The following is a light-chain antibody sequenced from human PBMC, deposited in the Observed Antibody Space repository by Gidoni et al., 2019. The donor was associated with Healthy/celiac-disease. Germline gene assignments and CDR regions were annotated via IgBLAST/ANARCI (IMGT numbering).Light chain of an antibody. V-gene: IGKV2-28*01. Sequence: DIVMTQSLLSLPVNPGEPASISCRSSQSLLHSNGYNYLDWYLQKPGQSPQLLIYLGSNRASGVPDRFSGSGSGTDFTLKISRVEAEDVGVYYCMQALQTPMYTFGQGTKLEIK. CDR3: MQALQTPMYT. CDR2: LGS. CDR1: QSLLHSNGYNY. J-gene: IGKJ2*01.